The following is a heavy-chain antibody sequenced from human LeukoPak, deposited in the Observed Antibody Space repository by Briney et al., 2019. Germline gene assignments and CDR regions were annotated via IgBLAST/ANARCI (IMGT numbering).Heavy chain of an antibody. CDR3: ARGPGSYYEFDY. J-gene: IGHJ4*02. Sequence: PSETLSLTCTVSGASISSYYWSWTRQPPGKGLEWIAYIYYSGNTNYNPSLKSRVTISVDRSKNQFSLKLSSVTAADTAAYYCARGPGSYYEFDYWGQGTLVTVSS. CDR1: GASISSYY. V-gene: IGHV4-59*01. CDR2: IYYSGNT. D-gene: IGHD1-26*01.